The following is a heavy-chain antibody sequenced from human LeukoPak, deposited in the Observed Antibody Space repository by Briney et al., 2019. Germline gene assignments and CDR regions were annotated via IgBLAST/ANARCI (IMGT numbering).Heavy chain of an antibody. J-gene: IGHJ3*02. D-gene: IGHD2-15*01. CDR1: GFSFSNYV. Sequence: GGSLRLSCAASGFSFSNYVRHWGRQAPGKGLEYVSAIMPNGETRGYANSMKGRFTISRDNSKNTLYLQMGSLRAEDMAIYYCARDRDGGFAFGIWGQGTLVTVPS. CDR2: IMPNGETR. V-gene: IGHV3-64*01. CDR3: ARDRDGGFAFGI.